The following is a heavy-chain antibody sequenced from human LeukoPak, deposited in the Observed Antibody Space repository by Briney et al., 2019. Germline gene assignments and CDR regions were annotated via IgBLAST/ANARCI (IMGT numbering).Heavy chain of an antibody. CDR1: GGSFTNYY. V-gene: IGHV4-34*01. D-gene: IGHD2-21*01. J-gene: IGHJ4*02. CDR3: TLGGDFDY. Sequence: SETLSLTCAVYGGSFTNYYWSWTRQPPGKGLEWIGEINHTGGTNYNPSLKSRVTISVDTSKNQFSLRLRSVTAADTAVYYCTLGGDFDYWGQGTLVTVSS. CDR2: INHTGGT.